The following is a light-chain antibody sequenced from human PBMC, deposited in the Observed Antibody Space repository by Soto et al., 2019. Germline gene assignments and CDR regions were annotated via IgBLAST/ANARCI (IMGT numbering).Light chain of an antibody. CDR1: QSVSSSY. V-gene: IGKV3-20*01. CDR3: QQYDSSPLT. Sequence: EIVLTQSPGTLSLSPGERATLSCRASQSVSSSYLAWYQQKPGQAPRLLIYGASIRATGIPDRFSGSGSGTDFTLTISRLEPEDFAVYYWQQYDSSPLTFGGGTKVEIK. CDR2: GAS. J-gene: IGKJ4*01.